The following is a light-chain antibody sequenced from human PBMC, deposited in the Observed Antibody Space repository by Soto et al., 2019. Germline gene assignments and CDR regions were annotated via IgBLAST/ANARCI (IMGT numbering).Light chain of an antibody. V-gene: IGKV3-20*01. CDR1: QTLSTMF. Sequence: VLTQSPGTLSLSPGERATLSCRSSQTLSTMFLAWYQQKPGQAPGLLIYGTSTRAAGIPDRFSGSGSGTDFTLTISRLEPEDSAVYYCQHYGSAPYTFGQGTKLEIK. CDR2: GTS. CDR3: QHYGSAPYT. J-gene: IGKJ2*01.